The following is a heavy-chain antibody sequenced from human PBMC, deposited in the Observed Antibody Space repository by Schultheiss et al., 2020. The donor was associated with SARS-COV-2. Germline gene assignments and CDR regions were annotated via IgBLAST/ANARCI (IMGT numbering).Heavy chain of an antibody. V-gene: IGHV4-39*07. J-gene: IGHJ4*02. CDR1: GGSISSSSYY. D-gene: IGHD3-22*01. CDR3: ARDRPTYYYDSSGYAH. Sequence: SQTLSLTCTVSGGSISSSSYYWGWIRQPPGKGLEWIGSIYYSGSTYYNPSLKSRVTISVDTSKNQFSLKLSSVTAADTAVYYCARDRPTYYYDSSGYAHWGQGTLVTVSS. CDR2: IYYSGST.